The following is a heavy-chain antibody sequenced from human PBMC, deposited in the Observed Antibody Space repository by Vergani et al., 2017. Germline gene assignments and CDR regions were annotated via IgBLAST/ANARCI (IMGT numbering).Heavy chain of an antibody. Sequence: VQLLESGGGLVQPGGSLRLSCAASGFTFSSYAISWVRQAPGQGLEWMGGIIPIFGTANYAQKFQGRVTITADKSTSTAYMELSSLRSEDTAVYYCASAKTGTTEGEFDYWGQGTLVTVSS. D-gene: IGHD1-7*01. V-gene: IGHV1-69*06. CDR2: IIPIFGTA. CDR1: GFTFSSYA. CDR3: ASAKTGTTEGEFDY. J-gene: IGHJ4*02.